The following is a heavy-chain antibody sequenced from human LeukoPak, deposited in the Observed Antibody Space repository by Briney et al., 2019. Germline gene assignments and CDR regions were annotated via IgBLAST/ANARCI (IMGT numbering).Heavy chain of an antibody. CDR2: IKSKTDGGTT. CDR3: TTVARAKTGYYALTGYYYYYLDV. V-gene: IGHV3-15*01. J-gene: IGHJ6*03. Sequence: GGSLRLSCAASGFTFDDYAMHWVRQAPGKGLEWVGRIKSKTDGGTTDYAAPVKGRFTISRDDSKNTLYLQMNSLKTEDTAVFYCTTVARAKTGYYALTGYYYYYLDVWGKGTTVTVSS. D-gene: IGHD3-9*01. CDR1: GFTFDDYA.